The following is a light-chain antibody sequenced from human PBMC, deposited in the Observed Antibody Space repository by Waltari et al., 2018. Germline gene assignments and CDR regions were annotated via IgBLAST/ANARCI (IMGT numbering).Light chain of an antibody. J-gene: IGLJ1*01. CDR3: SSYTSSGTHV. CDR1: GSDVGGYNY. V-gene: IGLV2-14*01. Sequence: QSALTQPASVSGSPGQSLTISCTGTGSDVGGYNYVSWYQHHPGKAPQLMIYEVSNRPSGVSNRFSGSKSGNTASLTISGLQAEDEADYYCSSYTSSGTHVFGTGTKVTVL. CDR2: EVS.